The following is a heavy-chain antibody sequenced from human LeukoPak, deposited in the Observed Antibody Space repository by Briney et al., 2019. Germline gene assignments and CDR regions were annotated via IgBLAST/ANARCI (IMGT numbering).Heavy chain of an antibody. CDR2: ISGSGGST. V-gene: IGHV3-23*01. CDR1: GFTFSSYA. J-gene: IGHJ4*02. Sequence: GGSLRLSCAASGFTFSSYAMSWVRQAPGKGLEWVSAISGSGGSTYYADSVKGRFTISRDKSKKTLYLQMNSLRAEDTAVYYCAKETGGRGWYFDFWGQGTLVTVSS. D-gene: IGHD6-19*01. CDR3: AKETGGRGWYFDF.